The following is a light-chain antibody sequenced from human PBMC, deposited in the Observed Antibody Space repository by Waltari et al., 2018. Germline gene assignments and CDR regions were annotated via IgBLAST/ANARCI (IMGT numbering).Light chain of an antibody. Sequence: DIVMTQSPDSLAVSLGERATINCKSSQSVLYSSSNKNYLAWYQQTPGQPPKILIYWASTRESGVPDRFSGSGSGTDFTLTISSLQAEDMAVYYCQQYYSSPWTFGQGTKVEIK. CDR3: QQYYSSPWT. J-gene: IGKJ1*01. CDR1: QSVLYSSSNKNY. V-gene: IGKV4-1*01. CDR2: WAS.